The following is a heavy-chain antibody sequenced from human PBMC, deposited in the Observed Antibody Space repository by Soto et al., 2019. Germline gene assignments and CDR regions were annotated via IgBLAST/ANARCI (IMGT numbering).Heavy chain of an antibody. D-gene: IGHD6-13*01. CDR3: ARIAAAGIQY. Sequence: EVQLVESGGGLVQPGGSLRLSCAASGFTVSNNQMTWVRQAPGKGLEWVSVIDSGGSTYYADSVKGRFTISRDNSKNTVRLQMNRLRVEDTAVYYCARIAAAGIQYWGQGTLVTVSS. CDR1: GFTVSNNQ. J-gene: IGHJ4*02. V-gene: IGHV3-66*01. CDR2: IDSGGST.